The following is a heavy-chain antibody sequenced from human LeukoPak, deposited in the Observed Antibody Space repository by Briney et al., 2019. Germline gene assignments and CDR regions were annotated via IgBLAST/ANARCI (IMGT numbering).Heavy chain of an antibody. Sequence: SETLSLTCTVSGGSISGYYWSWIRQPAGKGLEWIGRVYTSGSTHYNPSLKSRVTMSVDTSKNQFSLKLSSVTAADTGVYYCARLIAGTTTAFDIWGQGTMVTVSS. D-gene: IGHD1-7*01. CDR2: VYTSGST. J-gene: IGHJ3*02. CDR3: ARLIAGTTTAFDI. CDR1: GGSISGYY. V-gene: IGHV4-4*07.